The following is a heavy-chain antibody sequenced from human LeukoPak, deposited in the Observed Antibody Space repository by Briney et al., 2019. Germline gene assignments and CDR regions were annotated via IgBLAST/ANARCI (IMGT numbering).Heavy chain of an antibody. CDR1: GGSFSSYY. V-gene: IGHV4-34*01. D-gene: IGHD7-27*01. CDR3: AMNWGTGRTLDY. CDR2: INHSGGT. J-gene: IGHJ4*02. Sequence: SETLSLTCAVYGGSFSSYYWSWIRQPPGKGLEWIGEINHSGGTNYNPSLKSRVTISVDTSKNQFSLKVRSVTAADTAVYYCAMNWGTGRTLDYWGQGTLGTVSS.